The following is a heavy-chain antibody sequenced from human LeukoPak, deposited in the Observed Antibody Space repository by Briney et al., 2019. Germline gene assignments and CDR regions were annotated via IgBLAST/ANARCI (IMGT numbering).Heavy chain of an antibody. Sequence: GGSLRLSCTVSEFIFSSYDMSWVRQAPGKGLEWVSTISGSGGSTYYADSVKGRFTISRDNSKNTLYLQMNSLRAEDTAVYYCANRMIVGRFDYWGQGTLVTVSS. CDR3: ANRMIVGRFDY. CDR2: ISGSGGST. D-gene: IGHD3-22*01. J-gene: IGHJ4*02. V-gene: IGHV3-23*01. CDR1: EFIFSSYD.